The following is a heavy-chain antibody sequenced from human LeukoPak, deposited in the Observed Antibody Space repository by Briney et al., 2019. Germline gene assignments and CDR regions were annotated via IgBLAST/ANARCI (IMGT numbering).Heavy chain of an antibody. J-gene: IGHJ4*02. CDR1: GGSFSGYY. V-gene: IGHV4-34*01. CDR2: INHSGST. CDR3: ARSAVGDYYDSSGYGY. Sequence: PSETLSLTCAVYGGSFSGYYWSWIRQPPGKGLEWIGEINHSGSTNYNPSLKSRVTISVDTSKNQFSLKLSFVTAADTAVYYCARSAVGDYYDSSGYGYWGQGTLVTVSS. D-gene: IGHD3-22*01.